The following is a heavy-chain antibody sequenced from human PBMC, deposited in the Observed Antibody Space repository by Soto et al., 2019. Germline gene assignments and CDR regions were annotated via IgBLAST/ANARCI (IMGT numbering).Heavy chain of an antibody. V-gene: IGHV3-30*18. CDR2: ISYDGSNK. J-gene: IGHJ6*02. D-gene: IGHD6-13*01. Sequence: QVQLVESGGGVVQPGRSLRLSCAASGFTFSSYGMHWVRQAPGKGLEWVAVISYDGSNKYYADSVKGRFTISRDNSKNTLYLQMNSLRAEDTAVYYCAKDLYSSSWYSYDVGRDVWGQGTMVTVSS. CDR3: AKDLYSSSWYSYDVGRDV. CDR1: GFTFSSYG.